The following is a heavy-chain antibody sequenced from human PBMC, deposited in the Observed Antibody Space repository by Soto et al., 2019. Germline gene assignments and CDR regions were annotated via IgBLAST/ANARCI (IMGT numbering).Heavy chain of an antibody. J-gene: IGHJ5*02. V-gene: IGHV4-34*01. CDR1: GGSFSGYY. CDR3: ARDLQNCFDH. Sequence: SETLSLTCAVYGGSFSGYYWSWIRQPPGKGLEWIGEINHNGITNYNASLKSRVTISVDTSKNQFSLKLISVTTADTAVYYCARDLQNCFDHWGQGTLVTVSS. CDR2: INHNGIT.